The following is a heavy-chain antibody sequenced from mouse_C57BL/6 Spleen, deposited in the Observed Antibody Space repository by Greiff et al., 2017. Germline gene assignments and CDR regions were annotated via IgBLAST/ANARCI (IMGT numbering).Heavy chain of an antibody. J-gene: IGHJ2*01. Sequence: EVKLVESGGDLVKPGGSLKLSCAASGFTFSSYGMSWVRQTPDKRLEWVATISSGGSYTYYPDSVKGRFTISRDNAKNTLYLQMSSLKSEDTAMYYCARHRDWDPFDYWGQGTTLTVSS. CDR3: ARHRDWDPFDY. CDR2: ISSGGSYT. CDR1: GFTFSSYG. D-gene: IGHD4-1*01. V-gene: IGHV5-6*01.